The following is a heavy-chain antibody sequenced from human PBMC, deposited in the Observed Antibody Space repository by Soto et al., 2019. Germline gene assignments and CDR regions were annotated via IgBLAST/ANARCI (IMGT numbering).Heavy chain of an antibody. V-gene: IGHV5-10-1*01. CDR2: IDPSDSYT. CDR1: GDSFISYW. D-gene: IGHD2-2*01. Sequence: GESLKNSCKGSGDSFISYWISWVRQITGKGLEWMGRIDPSDSYTNYSPSFQGHVTISADKSISTAYLQWSSLKASDTAMYYCASSPRGYCSSTSCRELGNYYGMDVWGQGTTVTVSS. J-gene: IGHJ6*02. CDR3: ASSPRGYCSSTSCRELGNYYGMDV.